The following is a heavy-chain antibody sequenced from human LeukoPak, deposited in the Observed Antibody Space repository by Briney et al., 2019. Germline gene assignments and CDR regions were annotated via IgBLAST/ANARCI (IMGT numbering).Heavy chain of an antibody. CDR1: GFTFSSYA. CDR2: ISYDGSNK. Sequence: GGSLRLSCATSGFTFSSYAMSWVRQAPGKGLEWVAVISYDGSNKYYADSVKGRFTISRDNSKNTLYLQMNSLRAEDTAVYYCARGSPHYYDSSGYLDYWGQGTLVTVSS. CDR3: ARGSPHYYDSSGYLDY. J-gene: IGHJ4*02. D-gene: IGHD3-22*01. V-gene: IGHV3-30-3*01.